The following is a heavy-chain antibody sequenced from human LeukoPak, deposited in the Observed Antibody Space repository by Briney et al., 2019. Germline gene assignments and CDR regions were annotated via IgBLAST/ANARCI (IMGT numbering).Heavy chain of an antibody. CDR3: ARDGAYSASNF. Sequence: GGSLRLSCAASGFTFSDEYMSWIRQAPGKGLEWISCVSNSGSSIYYADPVKGRFSISRDNVKNSLYLQMNSLRVEDTAVYYCARDGAYSASNFWGQGTMVAVSS. J-gene: IGHJ3*01. CDR1: GFTFSDEY. D-gene: IGHD6-13*01. V-gene: IGHV3-11*01. CDR2: VSNSGSSI.